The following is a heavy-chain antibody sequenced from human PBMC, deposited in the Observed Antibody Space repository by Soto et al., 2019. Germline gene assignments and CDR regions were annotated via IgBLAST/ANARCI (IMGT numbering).Heavy chain of an antibody. J-gene: IGHJ4*02. CDR3: ARDRSRGVAAAVWLDY. CDR2: IYYSGST. Sequence: SETLSLTCTVSGGSISSYYWSWIRQPPGKGLEWIGYIYYSGSTNYNPSLKSRVTISVDTSKNQFSLKLSSVTAADTAVYYCARDRSRGVAAAVWLDYWGQGTLVTVSS. CDR1: GGSISSYY. D-gene: IGHD6-13*01. V-gene: IGHV4-59*01.